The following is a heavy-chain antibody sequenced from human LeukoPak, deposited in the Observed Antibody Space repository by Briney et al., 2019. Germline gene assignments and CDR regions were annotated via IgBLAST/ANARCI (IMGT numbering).Heavy chain of an antibody. CDR1: GGSITSSNW. D-gene: IGHD4-17*01. V-gene: IGHV4-4*02. CDR3: ARGTITTVTDS. CDR2: IYLRGNT. J-gene: IGHJ4*02. Sequence: PSETLSLTCAISGGSITSSNWWTWVRQPPGKGLEWVGEIYLRGNTNYNPSLESRVSISVDESKTQLSLRLESVTAADTAVYYCARGTITTVTDSWGPGTLVTVSS.